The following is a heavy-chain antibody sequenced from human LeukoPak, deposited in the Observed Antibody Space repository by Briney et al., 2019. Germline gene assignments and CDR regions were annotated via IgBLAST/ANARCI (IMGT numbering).Heavy chain of an antibody. J-gene: IGHJ5*02. D-gene: IGHD1-26*01. CDR2: ISSSSSTI. Sequence: GGSLRLSCAASGFTFSSYSMLWVRQAPGKGLEWVSYISSSSSTIYYADSVKGRFTISRDNAKNSLYLQMNTLRAEDTAVYYCARVGMGSSREGRPHNWFDPWGQGTLVTVSS. CDR1: GFTFSSYS. V-gene: IGHV3-48*01. CDR3: ARVGMGSSREGRPHNWFDP.